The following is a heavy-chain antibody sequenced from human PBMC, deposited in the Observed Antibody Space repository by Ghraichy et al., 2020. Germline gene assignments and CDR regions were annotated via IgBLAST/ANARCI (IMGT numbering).Heavy chain of an antibody. V-gene: IGHV3-72*01. CDR3: ARGGLWFAPGYFDY. J-gene: IGHJ4*02. CDR1: GFTFSDHY. D-gene: IGHD3-10*01. Sequence: GESLNISCAVSGFTFSDHYMDWVRQAPGKGLEWVGRTRNKANSYTTEYAASVKGRFTISRDDSKNSLYLQMNSLKTEDTAVYYCARGGLWFAPGYFDYWGQGTLVTVSS. CDR2: TRNKANSYTT.